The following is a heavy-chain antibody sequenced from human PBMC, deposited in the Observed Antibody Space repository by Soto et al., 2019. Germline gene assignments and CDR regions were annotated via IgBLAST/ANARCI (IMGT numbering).Heavy chain of an antibody. Sequence: SYASHWVLPTPGKGLEWVAVISYDGSNKYYADSVKGRFTISRDNSKNTLYLQMNSLRAEDTAVYYCARDRAQVFYGMDVWGQGTTVTVSS. J-gene: IGHJ6*02. CDR2: ISYDGSNK. CDR1: SYA. V-gene: IGHV3-30-3*01. CDR3: ARDRAQVFYGMDV.